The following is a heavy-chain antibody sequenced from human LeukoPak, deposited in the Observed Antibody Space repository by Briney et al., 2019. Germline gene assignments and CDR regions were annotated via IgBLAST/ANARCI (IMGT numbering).Heavy chain of an antibody. D-gene: IGHD3-3*01. J-gene: IGHJ4*02. Sequence: PGGSLRLSCTPFEFTFYKHGMHWVRQAPGKGPEWVAIISSDGNRKYYAYSVEGRFTISRDNSKNTLYLQMDSLRVDDTAVYYCARDRAWNYFDSWGQGTLVTVSS. CDR2: ISSDGNRK. CDR1: EFTFYKHG. V-gene: IGHV3-30*03. CDR3: ARDRAWNYFDS.